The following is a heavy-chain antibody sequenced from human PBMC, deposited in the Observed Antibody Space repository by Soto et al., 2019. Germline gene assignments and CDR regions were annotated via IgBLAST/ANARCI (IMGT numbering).Heavy chain of an antibody. CDR1: GASIDNNGYS. V-gene: IGHV4-31*11. CDR2: NNNRADT. J-gene: IGHJ5*02. Sequence: SETLSLTCAVSGASIDNNGYSWTWIRQHPGKGLEWIGTNNNRADTYYNPSLKSRLTISLDTSQNHFSLRLNAVTAADTAIYYCARGGSGWKALNWFDPWGQGIRVTVYS. CDR3: ARGGSGWKALNWFDP. D-gene: IGHD6-19*01.